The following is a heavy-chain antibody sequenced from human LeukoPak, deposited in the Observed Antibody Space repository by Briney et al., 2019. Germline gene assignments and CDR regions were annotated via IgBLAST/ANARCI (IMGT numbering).Heavy chain of an antibody. Sequence: GGSLRLSCAASGFTFRSYEMNWVRQAPGKGLEWVSYISSSGSTIYYADSVKGRFTISRDNAKNSLYLQMNSLRAEDTAVYYCAREGIAVAGSNLFDYWGQGTLVTVSS. CDR3: AREGIAVAGSNLFDY. D-gene: IGHD6-19*01. V-gene: IGHV3-48*03. J-gene: IGHJ4*02. CDR2: ISSSGSTI. CDR1: GFTFRSYE.